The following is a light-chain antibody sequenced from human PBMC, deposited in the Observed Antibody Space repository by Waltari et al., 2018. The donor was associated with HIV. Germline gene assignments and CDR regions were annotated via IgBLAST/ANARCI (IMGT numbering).Light chain of an antibody. J-gene: IGLJ3*02. CDR3: AAWDDSLNGGL. CDR2: SNN. Sequence: QSVLTQPPSASGTPGQTVTISCSGSGSNIGNNPVNWYQKFTGSAPKLLIFSNNQQPSGVPDRFAGSKSGTSASLSMSGLQSEDGADYYCAAWDDSLNGGLFGGGTKLTVL. CDR1: GSNIGNNP. V-gene: IGLV1-44*01.